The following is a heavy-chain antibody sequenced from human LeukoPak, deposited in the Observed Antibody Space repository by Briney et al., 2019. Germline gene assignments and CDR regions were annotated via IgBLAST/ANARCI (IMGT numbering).Heavy chain of an antibody. CDR3: ARDAAGEGRLVITWFDA. V-gene: IGHV4-39*06. CDR1: GDSINNNVYY. CDR2: NSYSGTT. D-gene: IGHD3-9*01. J-gene: IGHJ5*02. Sequence: SETLSLTCTVSGDSINNNVYYWGWIPQPPGKGLEWIAINSYSGTTYYNPSLKSRVTITVDMSKNQFALKLNSVSAADTAVYFCARDAAGEGRLVITWFDAWGQGTLVTVSS.